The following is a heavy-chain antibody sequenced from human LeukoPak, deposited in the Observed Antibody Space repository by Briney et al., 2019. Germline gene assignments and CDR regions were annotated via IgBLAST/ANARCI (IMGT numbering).Heavy chain of an antibody. Sequence: SETLSLTCTVSGGSISSYYWNWIRQPPGKGLEWIEYIYDSGSTYYNPPLKSRITISVDTSENRFSLKLSSVTATDTAVYYCARDCSGGSCYGAFDIWGQGTMVTVSS. CDR1: GGSISSYY. V-gene: IGHV4-59*12. J-gene: IGHJ3*02. CDR2: IYDSGST. CDR3: ARDCSGGSCYGAFDI. D-gene: IGHD2-15*01.